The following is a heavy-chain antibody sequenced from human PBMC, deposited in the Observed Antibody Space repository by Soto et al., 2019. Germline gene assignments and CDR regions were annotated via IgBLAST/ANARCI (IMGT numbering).Heavy chain of an antibody. Sequence: SSVKVSCKASGYTFTSYGISWVRQAPGQGLEWMGIINPSGDSRNYAQKFQGRVTITRDTSTSTVYMDLSSLRYEDTAVYYCVRENTQNYGTTTHSSSCHPWGQGTPVTVA. J-gene: IGHJ5*02. CDR1: GYTFTSYG. CDR3: VRENTQNYGTTTHSSSCHP. V-gene: IGHV1-46*01. D-gene: IGHD4-17*01. CDR2: INPSGDSR.